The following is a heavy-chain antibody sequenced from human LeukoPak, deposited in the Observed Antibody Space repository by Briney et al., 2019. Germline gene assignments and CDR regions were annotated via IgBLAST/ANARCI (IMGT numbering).Heavy chain of an antibody. CDR2: IWNDGSNK. CDR1: GVTFSSYG. CDR3: ARELGRVGAFDI. J-gene: IGHJ3*02. Sequence: GGSLRLSCAASGVTFSSYGMHWVRQAPGEEREWVAVIWNDGSNKYYAAAVKGRFITSRDNSKNTLYLQMNSLRAEDTAVYYCARELGRVGAFDIWGQGTMVTVSS. V-gene: IGHV3-33*01. D-gene: IGHD1-26*01.